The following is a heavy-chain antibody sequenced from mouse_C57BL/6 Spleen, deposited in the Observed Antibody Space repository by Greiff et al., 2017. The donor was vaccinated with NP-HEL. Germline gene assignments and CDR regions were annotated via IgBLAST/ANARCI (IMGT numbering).Heavy chain of an antibody. CDR2: INPSNGGT. D-gene: IGHD2-4*01. Sequence: VQLQQPGTELVKPGASVKLSCKASGYTFTSYWMHWVKQRPGQGLEWIGNINPSNGGTNYNEKFKSKATLTVDKSSSTAYMQLSSLTSEDSAVYYCARGLPLYYYAMDYWGQGTSVTVSS. CDR1: GYTFTSYW. V-gene: IGHV1-53*01. J-gene: IGHJ4*01. CDR3: ARGLPLYYYAMDY.